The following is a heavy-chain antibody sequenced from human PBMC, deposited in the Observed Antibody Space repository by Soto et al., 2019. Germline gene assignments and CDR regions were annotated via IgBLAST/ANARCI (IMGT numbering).Heavy chain of an antibody. CDR3: AKADSSSWSPADAFDI. V-gene: IGHV3-23*01. D-gene: IGHD6-13*01. Sequence: EVQLLESGGGLVQPGGSLRLSCAASGFTFSSYAMSWVRQAPGKGLEWVSAISGSGGSTYYADSVKGRFTISRDNSKNXLNLQMNSLRAEDTAVYYCAKADSSSWSPADAFDIWGQGTMVTVSS. J-gene: IGHJ3*02. CDR2: ISGSGGST. CDR1: GFTFSSYA.